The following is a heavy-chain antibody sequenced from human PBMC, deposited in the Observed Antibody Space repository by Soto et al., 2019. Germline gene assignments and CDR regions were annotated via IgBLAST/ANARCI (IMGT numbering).Heavy chain of an antibody. V-gene: IGHV4-39*01. CDR1: GASISVHSYY. J-gene: IGHJ5*02. Sequence: PSETLSLTCTVSGASISVHSYYWSWIRQPPGKGLEWIGSAYYSGTTYFNPSLKSRATISVDTSKNQVSLRLTSVTDAYTAIYSCTRRYNWNANYFDPWGPGALVTVSS. D-gene: IGHD1-20*01. CDR2: AYYSGTT. CDR3: TRRYNWNANYFDP.